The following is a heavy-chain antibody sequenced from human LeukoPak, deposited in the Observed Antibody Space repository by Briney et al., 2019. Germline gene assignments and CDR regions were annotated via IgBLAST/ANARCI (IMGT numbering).Heavy chain of an antibody. CDR3: ARGDGGSFLYYFDY. V-gene: IGHV4-4*02. Sequence: PSETLSLTCAVSGGSISSSNWWSWVRQPPGKGLEWIGYIYYSGSTNYNPSLKSRVTISVDTSKNQFSLKLNSVTAADTAIYYCARGDGGSFLYYFDYWGQGTLVTVSS. CDR1: GGSISSSNW. J-gene: IGHJ4*02. CDR2: IYYSGST. D-gene: IGHD2-15*01.